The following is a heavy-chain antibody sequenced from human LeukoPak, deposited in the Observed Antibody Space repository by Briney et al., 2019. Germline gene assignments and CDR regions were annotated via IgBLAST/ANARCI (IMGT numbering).Heavy chain of an antibody. CDR3: ARAESRDGYNQIDY. V-gene: IGHV4-39*01. J-gene: IGHJ4*02. CDR1: GVSISSSYYY. D-gene: IGHD5-24*01. Sequence: ASETLSLTCIVSGVSISSSYYYWGWIRQPPGKGLGWIGSIYYSGSTYYNSSLKSRVTISIDTSKNQGSLKLSSMTAADTAVYYCARAESRDGYNQIDYWGQGTLVTVSS. CDR2: IYYSGST.